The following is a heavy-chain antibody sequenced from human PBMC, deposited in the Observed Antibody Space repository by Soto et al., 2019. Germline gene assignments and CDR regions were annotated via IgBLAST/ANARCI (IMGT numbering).Heavy chain of an antibody. CDR1: GVSISSGGYY. V-gene: IGHV4-31*03. D-gene: IGHD2-15*01. Sequence: PSETLSLTCTVSGVSISSGGYYWSWIRQHPGKGLEWIGYIYYSGSTYYNPSLKSRVTISVDTSKNQFSLKLSSVTAADTAVYYCAGLVVAATRYFQHWGQGTLVTVSS. CDR3: AGLVVAATRYFQH. CDR2: IYYSGST. J-gene: IGHJ1*01.